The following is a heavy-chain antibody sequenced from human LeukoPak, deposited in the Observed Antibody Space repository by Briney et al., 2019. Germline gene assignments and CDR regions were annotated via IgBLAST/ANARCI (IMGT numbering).Heavy chain of an antibody. CDR3: ARGFWSGYYAYFDY. D-gene: IGHD3-3*01. Sequence: GGSLRLSCAASGFTFSSYAMSWVRQAPGKGLEWVSAISGSGGSTYYADSVKGRFTISRDNSKNTLYLQMNSLRAEDTAVYYCARGFWSGYYAYFDYWGQGTLVTVSS. V-gene: IGHV3-23*01. J-gene: IGHJ4*02. CDR2: ISGSGGST. CDR1: GFTFSSYA.